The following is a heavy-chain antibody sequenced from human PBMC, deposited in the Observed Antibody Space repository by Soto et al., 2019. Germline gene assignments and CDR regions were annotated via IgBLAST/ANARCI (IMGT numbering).Heavy chain of an antibody. Sequence: LRLSCAASGFTFSSYAMSWVRQTPGKGLEWVSAISGSGGSTYYADSVKGRFTISRDNSKNTLYLQMNSLRAEDTAVYYCAKTYYDFWSGYPDWGQGTLVTVSS. J-gene: IGHJ4*02. CDR2: ISGSGGST. D-gene: IGHD3-3*01. CDR3: AKTYYDFWSGYPD. CDR1: GFTFSSYA. V-gene: IGHV3-23*01.